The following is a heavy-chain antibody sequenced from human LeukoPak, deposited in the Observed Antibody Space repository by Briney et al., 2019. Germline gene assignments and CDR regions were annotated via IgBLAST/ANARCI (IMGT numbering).Heavy chain of an antibody. D-gene: IGHD5-18*01. CDR2: ISHSGDT. CDR1: GHSITSYY. Sequence: SETLSLTCTVSGHSITSYYWSWIRQSPGKELECIAYISHSGDTNYNPSLKSRVTISMDTSKNQFSLRLNSVTAADTAVYYCARTARVFDYWGQGMQVTVSS. J-gene: IGHJ4*02. CDR3: ARTARVFDY. V-gene: IGHV4-4*09.